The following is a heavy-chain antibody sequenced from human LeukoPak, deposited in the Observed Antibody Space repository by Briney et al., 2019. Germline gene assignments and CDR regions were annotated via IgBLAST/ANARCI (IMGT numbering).Heavy chain of an antibody. Sequence: PGGSLRLSCAASGFTFSSYAMTRVRPAPGEGLEWVSSISGSGGSTSYADSVKGRFTISRDNSKNTLFLQVNSLRAEDTAVYYCAKVGYCGTTGCRYGLYYGMDVWGQGTTVTVSS. D-gene: IGHD2-2*03. CDR1: GFTFSSYA. CDR2: ISGSGGST. V-gene: IGHV3-23*01. CDR3: AKVGYCGTTGCRYGLYYGMDV. J-gene: IGHJ6*02.